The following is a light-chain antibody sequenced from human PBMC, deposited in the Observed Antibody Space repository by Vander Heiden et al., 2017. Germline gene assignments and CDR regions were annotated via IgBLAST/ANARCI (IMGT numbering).Light chain of an antibody. CDR1: QSVNSW. Sequence: DIQLTQSQSTLSASVGDRVTITCRASQSVNSWLAWYQQKPGNAPKLLIYEASSLQSGVPSRFSGSGSGTEFTLTISSLQPDDFATYYCRQYNSLSHTFGQGTKLEIK. J-gene: IGKJ2*01. CDR3: RQYNSLSHT. CDR2: EAS. V-gene: IGKV1-5*03.